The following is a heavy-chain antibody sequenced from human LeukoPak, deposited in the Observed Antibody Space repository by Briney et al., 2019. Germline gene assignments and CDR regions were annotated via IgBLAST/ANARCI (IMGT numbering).Heavy chain of an antibody. J-gene: IGHJ6*03. CDR3: ARHSRGYDFPATYYYYYYMDV. D-gene: IGHD5-12*01. Sequence: TSETLPLTCTVSGGSISSYYWSWFRQPPGKGLEWIGYIYYSGSTNYNPSLKSRVTISVDTSKNQFSLKLSSVTAADTAVYYCARHSRGYDFPATYYYYYYMDVWGKGTTVTVSS. CDR1: GGSISSYY. V-gene: IGHV4-59*08. CDR2: IYYSGST.